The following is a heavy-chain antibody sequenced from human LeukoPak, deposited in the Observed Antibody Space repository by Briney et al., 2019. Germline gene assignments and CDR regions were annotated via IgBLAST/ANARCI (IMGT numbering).Heavy chain of an antibody. CDR1: GGSISSSSYY. V-gene: IGHV4-39*07. CDR2: IYYSGST. J-gene: IGHJ5*02. D-gene: IGHD4-17*01. Sequence: PSETLSLTCTVSGGSISSSSYYWGWLRQPPGKGLEWIGSIYYSGSTYYNPSLKSRVTISVDTSKNQFSLKLSSVTAADTAVYYCARSGPRYYGDYLGWFDPWGQGTLVTVSS. CDR3: ARSGPRYYGDYLGWFDP.